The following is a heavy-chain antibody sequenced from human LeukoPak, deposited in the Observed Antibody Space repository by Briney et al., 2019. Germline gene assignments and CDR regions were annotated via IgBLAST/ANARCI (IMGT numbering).Heavy chain of an antibody. Sequence: ASVKVSCKASGYTFTSYPISWVRQAPGQGLEWIGWITTYNGYTKYAQKLQDRVTITTDTPTTTAYMDLRGLRSDDTAVYYCARGYDYGDYVGDFDYWGQGTLVTVSS. D-gene: IGHD4-17*01. V-gene: IGHV1-18*01. CDR1: GYTFTSYP. J-gene: IGHJ4*02. CDR3: ARGYDYGDYVGDFDY. CDR2: ITTYNGYT.